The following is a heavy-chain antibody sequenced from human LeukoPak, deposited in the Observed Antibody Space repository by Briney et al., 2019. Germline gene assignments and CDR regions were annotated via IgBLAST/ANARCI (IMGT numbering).Heavy chain of an antibody. Sequence: PGGSLRLSCAASGFSFSDYYMSWVRQAPGKGLEWVSYISSTSSHTNYADSVKGRFTISRDNAKNSLYLQMSLLRAEDTAVYYCARGGFNDYWGQGTLVTVSS. CDR1: GFSFSDYY. V-gene: IGHV3-11*05. J-gene: IGHJ4*02. CDR3: ARGGFNDY. D-gene: IGHD2-15*01. CDR2: ISSTSSHT.